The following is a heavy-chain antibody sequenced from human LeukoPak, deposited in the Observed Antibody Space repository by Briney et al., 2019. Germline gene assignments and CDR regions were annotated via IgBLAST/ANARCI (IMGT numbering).Heavy chain of an antibody. V-gene: IGHV3-30*02. Sequence: GSLRLSCAASGFTFSSYGMQFSSYGMHWVRQAPGQGLEWVAFIRSDGRNKYYADSVKGRFTISRDNSKSTLYLQMNSLRAEDTALYYCAREGHYDILTGYSPVEYYFYYMDVWGKGTTVTVSS. CDR3: AREGHYDILTGYSPVEYYFYYMDV. CDR2: IRSDGRNK. CDR1: GFTFSSYGMQFSSYG. D-gene: IGHD3-9*01. J-gene: IGHJ6*03.